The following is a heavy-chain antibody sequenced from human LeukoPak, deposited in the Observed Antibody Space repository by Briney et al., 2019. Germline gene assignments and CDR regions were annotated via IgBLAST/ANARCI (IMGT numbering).Heavy chain of an antibody. V-gene: IGHV4-30-4*01. Sequence: SETLSLTCTVSGGSISSGDYFWSWIRQPPGKGLEWIGYIHYSGSTFYNPSLKSRVTISVDTSKNQFSLNLSSVTAADTAVYHCARAPGAYPYYLDYWGQGTLVTVSS. D-gene: IGHD3-10*01. CDR1: GGSISSGDYF. J-gene: IGHJ4*02. CDR3: ARAPGAYPYYLDY. CDR2: IHYSGST.